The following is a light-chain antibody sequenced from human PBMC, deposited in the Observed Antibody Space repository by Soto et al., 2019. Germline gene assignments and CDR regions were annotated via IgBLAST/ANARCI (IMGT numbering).Light chain of an antibody. CDR3: QQYNNWHPYT. CDR2: SAS. J-gene: IGKJ2*01. V-gene: IGKV3-15*01. CDR1: QSVSTN. Sequence: EIVMTQSPATLSVSPGESATLSCRASQSVSTNLAWYQQRPGQAPRLLIHSASTRATAIPARFSGSGSGTEFTLTISSLQSEDFALYYCQQYNNWHPYTFGQGTKLEIK.